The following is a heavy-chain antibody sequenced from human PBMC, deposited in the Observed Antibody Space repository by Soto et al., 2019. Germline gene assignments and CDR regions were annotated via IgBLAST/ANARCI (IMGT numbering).Heavy chain of an antibody. CDR2: IIPIFGTA. CDR3: ARRRKDSSGYIYWFDP. D-gene: IGHD3-22*01. Sequence: GASVKVSCKASGGTFSSYAISWVRQAPGQGLEWMGGIIPIFGTANYAQKFQGRVTITADESTSTAYMELSSLRSEDTAVYYCARRRKDSSGYIYWFDPWGQGTLVTVSS. CDR1: GGTFSSYA. V-gene: IGHV1-69*13. J-gene: IGHJ5*02.